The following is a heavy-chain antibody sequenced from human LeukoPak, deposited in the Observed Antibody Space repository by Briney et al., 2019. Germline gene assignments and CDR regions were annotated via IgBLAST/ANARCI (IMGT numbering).Heavy chain of an antibody. D-gene: IGHD3-10*01. Sequence: GASVKVSCKASGYTFTGYYMHWVRQAPGQGLEWMGWINPNSGGTNYAQKFQGRVTMTRDTSISTAYMELSSLRSEDTAVYYCARESITMVRGVISGLYYYYGMDVWGQGTTVTVSS. CDR3: ARESITMVRGVISGLYYYYGMDV. CDR2: INPNSGGT. J-gene: IGHJ6*02. CDR1: GYTFTGYY. V-gene: IGHV1-2*02.